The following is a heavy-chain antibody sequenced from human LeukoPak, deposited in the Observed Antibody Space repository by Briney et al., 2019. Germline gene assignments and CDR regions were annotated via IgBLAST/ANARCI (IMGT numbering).Heavy chain of an antibody. Sequence: SETLSLTCAVYGGSFSDYFWGWIRHPPGKGLEWIGEINHSGRTYYNPSLKSRVTISVDTSKTQFSLNLSFVTAADTAVYYCASDVVVVPAAIHYGMDVWGEGTTVTVSS. CDR3: ASDVVVVPAAIHYGMDV. J-gene: IGHJ6*01. CDR2: INHSGRT. V-gene: IGHV4-34*01. D-gene: IGHD2-2*01. CDR1: GGSFSDYF.